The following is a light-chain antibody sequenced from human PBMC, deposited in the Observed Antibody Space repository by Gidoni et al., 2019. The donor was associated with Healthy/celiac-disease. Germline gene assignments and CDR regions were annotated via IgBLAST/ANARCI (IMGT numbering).Light chain of an antibody. J-gene: IGKJ3*01. V-gene: IGKV2-28*01. CDR1: QSILHSNGYNS. Sequence: DIVLTQSPLSLPVTPGEPASISCRSSQSILHSNGYNSLDWYLQKPGQSPQLLIYLGSNRSSGVPDRFSGSGSGTDFTLKISRVEAEDVGVYYCMQALQTPPFTFGPGTKVDIK. CDR3: MQALQTPPFT. CDR2: LGS.